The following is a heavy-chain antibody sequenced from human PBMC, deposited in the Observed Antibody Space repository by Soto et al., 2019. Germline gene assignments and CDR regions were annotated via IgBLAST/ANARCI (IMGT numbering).Heavy chain of an antibody. D-gene: IGHD3-16*02. Sequence: DVQLMESGGGLVQPGGSLRLSCAASGFTFSNYWMAWVRQTPGKGLQWVANIRKDGTVEHYLDSVEGRFSVSRDNARESLYLQMNSLRIEDTAVYYCARDASYRDTTVYYDVFDVWGQGTMVIVSS. V-gene: IGHV3-7*05. CDR1: GFTFSNYW. CDR3: ARDASYRDTTVYYDVFDV. J-gene: IGHJ3*01. CDR2: IRKDGTVE.